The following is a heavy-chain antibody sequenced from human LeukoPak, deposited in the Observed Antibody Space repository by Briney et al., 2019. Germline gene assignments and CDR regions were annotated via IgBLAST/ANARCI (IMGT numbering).Heavy chain of an antibody. Sequence: GRSLRLSCAAAGFTFNHYGMHWVRQAPGKGLEWVSVIWSDGTNKYYAASVKGRFTISRDDFDKTVYLQMSSLRPDDTGVYYCARDAQGGFDYSNSLQYWGQGTPVTVST. V-gene: IGHV3-33*01. CDR2: IWSDGTNK. J-gene: IGHJ4*02. CDR1: GFTFNHYG. CDR3: ARDAQGGFDYSNSLQY. D-gene: IGHD4-11*01.